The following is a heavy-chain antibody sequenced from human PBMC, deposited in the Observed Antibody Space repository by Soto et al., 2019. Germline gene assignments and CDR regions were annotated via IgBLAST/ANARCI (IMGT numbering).Heavy chain of an antibody. CDR3: ARDRIAAVNWFDP. CDR1: GFTFSSYS. Sequence: EVQLVESGGGLVKPGGSLRLSCAASGFTFSSYSMNWVRQAPGKGLEWVSSISSSSSYIYYADSVKGRFTISRDNAKNSLYLQMNSLRAEDTAVYYCARDRIAAVNWFDPWGQGTLVTVSS. V-gene: IGHV3-21*01. J-gene: IGHJ5*02. CDR2: ISSSSSYI. D-gene: IGHD6-13*01.